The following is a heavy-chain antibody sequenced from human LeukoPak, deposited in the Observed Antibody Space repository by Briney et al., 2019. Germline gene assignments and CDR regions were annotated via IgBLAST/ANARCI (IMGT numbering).Heavy chain of an antibody. CDR3: ASGFLGDYYDSSGYQAPRD. D-gene: IGHD3-22*01. J-gene: IGHJ4*02. Sequence: PSETLSFTCTVSGGSISSYYWSWIRQPPGKGLEWIGYIYYSGSTNYNPSLKSRVTISVDTSKNQFSLKLSSVTAADTAVYYCASGFLGDYYDSSGYQAPRDWGQGTLVTVSS. V-gene: IGHV4-59*01. CDR2: IYYSGST. CDR1: GGSISSYY.